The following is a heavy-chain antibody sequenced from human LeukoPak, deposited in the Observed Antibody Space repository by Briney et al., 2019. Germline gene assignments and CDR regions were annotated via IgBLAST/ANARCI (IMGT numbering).Heavy chain of an antibody. CDR3: ARVMRGYYVALDI. J-gene: IGHJ3*02. V-gene: IGHV3-74*01. Sequence: PGGSLRLSCIASEFTSNNYWMHWVRQAPGKGLVWVARIRSDGLETSYADSVKGRFTVSRDNAKNTLYLQMNSLRAEDTAVYHCARVMRGYYVALDIWGQGTMVTVSS. CDR2: IRSDGLET. D-gene: IGHD3-3*01. CDR1: EFTSNNYW.